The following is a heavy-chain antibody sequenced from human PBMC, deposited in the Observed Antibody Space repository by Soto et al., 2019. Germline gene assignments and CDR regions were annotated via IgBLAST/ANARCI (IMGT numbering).Heavy chain of an antibody. Sequence: GGSLRLSCAASGFTFSNYAMSWVRQAPGKGLQWVSIITSDDKTYYADSVKGRFTISRDDPKNTLYLQMNSLRAEDTAVYYCAKDLVVVPAAAMAGWGQGTLVTV. V-gene: IGHV3-23*01. D-gene: IGHD2-2*01. CDR1: GFTFSNYA. J-gene: IGHJ4*02. CDR2: ITSDDKT. CDR3: AKDLVVVPAAAMAG.